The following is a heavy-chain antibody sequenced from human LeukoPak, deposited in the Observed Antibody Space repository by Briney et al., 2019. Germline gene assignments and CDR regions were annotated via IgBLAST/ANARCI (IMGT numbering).Heavy chain of an antibody. V-gene: IGHV4-61*02. CDR2: IYTSGST. J-gene: IGHJ6*03. D-gene: IGHD3-3*01. Sequence: SQTLSLTCTVSGGSISSGSYYWSWIRQPAGKGLEWIGRIYTSGSTNYNPSLKSRVTISVDTSKNQFSLKLSSVTAADTAVYYCARDFSTRQGYYYYMDVWGKGTTVTVSS. CDR3: ARDFSTRQGYYYYMDV. CDR1: GGSISSGSYY.